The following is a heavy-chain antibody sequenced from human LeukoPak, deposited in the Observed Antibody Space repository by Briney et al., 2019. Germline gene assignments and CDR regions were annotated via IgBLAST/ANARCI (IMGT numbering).Heavy chain of an antibody. D-gene: IGHD6-13*01. V-gene: IGHV1-18*01. J-gene: IGHJ4*02. CDR2: ISAYNGNT. Sequence: ASVKVTCKASGYTFTSYGISWVRQAPGQGLEWMGWISAYNGNTNYAQKLQGRVTMTTDTSTSTAYMELGSLRSDDTAVYYCARDEDPGYSSSWIDYWGQGTLVTVSS. CDR3: ARDEDPGYSSSWIDY. CDR1: GYTFTSYG.